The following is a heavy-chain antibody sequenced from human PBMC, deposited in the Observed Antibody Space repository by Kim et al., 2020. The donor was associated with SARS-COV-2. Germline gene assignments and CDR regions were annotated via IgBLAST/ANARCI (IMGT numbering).Heavy chain of an antibody. V-gene: IGHV1-18*01. CDR2: ISAYNGNT. J-gene: IGHJ2*01. CDR1: GYTFTNYG. Sequence: ASVKVSCKASGYTFTNYGISWVRQAPGQGLEWMGWISAYNGNTNYAQKLQGRVTMTTDTSTSTAYMELRSLRSDDTAVYYCARGRDYDSSGYYQTREGYWYFDLWGRGTLVTVSS. D-gene: IGHD3-22*01. CDR3: ARGRDYDSSGYYQTREGYWYFDL.